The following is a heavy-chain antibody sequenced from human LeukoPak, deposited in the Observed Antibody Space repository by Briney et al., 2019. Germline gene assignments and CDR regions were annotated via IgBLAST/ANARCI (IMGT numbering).Heavy chain of an antibody. V-gene: IGHV4-39*07. CDR1: GVAFASTNFF. Sequence: SETLSLTCSVSGVAFASTNFFWGWIRQPPGKGLEWIGSIDYLGSTFYNPSLKSRVTISVDTSKNQFSLKLSSVTAADTAVYYCARAYCSSTSCYRPIGVDYWGQGTLVTVSS. CDR2: IDYLGST. D-gene: IGHD2-2*01. CDR3: ARAYCSSTSCYRPIGVDY. J-gene: IGHJ4*02.